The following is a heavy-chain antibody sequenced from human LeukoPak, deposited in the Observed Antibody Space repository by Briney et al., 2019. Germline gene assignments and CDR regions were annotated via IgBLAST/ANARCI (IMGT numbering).Heavy chain of an antibody. CDR2: ISAYNGNT. V-gene: IGHV1-18*01. J-gene: IGHJ5*02. CDR1: GYTFTSYG. CDR3: ARSRLSSSLNWFDP. Sequence: ASVKVSCKASGYTFTSYGISWVRQAPGQGLEWMGWISAYNGNTNYAQKFQGRVTITADKSTSTAYMELSSLRSEDTAVYYCARSRLSSSLNWFDPWGQGTLVTVSS. D-gene: IGHD6-13*01.